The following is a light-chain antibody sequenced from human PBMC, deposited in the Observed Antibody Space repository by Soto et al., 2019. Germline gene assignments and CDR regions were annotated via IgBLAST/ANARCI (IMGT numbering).Light chain of an antibody. V-gene: IGKV3-20*01. Sequence: EVVLTQSPGTLSLSPGERATLSCRASRTINGNYLGWYQLKRGQAPRLLIYGTSTRATGIPDRFSGSGSGTDFTLTISRLEPEDFAVYYCQQYGSSPWPFGQGTKVEIK. J-gene: IGKJ1*01. CDR3: QQYGSSPWP. CDR1: RTINGNY. CDR2: GTS.